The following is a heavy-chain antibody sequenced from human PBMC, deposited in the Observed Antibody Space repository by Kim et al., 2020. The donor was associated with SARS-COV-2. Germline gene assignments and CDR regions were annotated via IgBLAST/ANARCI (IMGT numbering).Heavy chain of an antibody. V-gene: IGHV7-4-1*02. CDR3: ARPRDYYNSRRKAGSHAFDI. CDR2: INTNTGKP. J-gene: IGHJ3*02. CDR1: GYTFTTYA. D-gene: IGHD3-10*01. Sequence: ASLKVSCKASGYTFTTYAMNWVRQAPGQGLQWMGWINTNTGKPTYAQGFTGRFVFSLDTSVSTAYLQISSLKAEDTAVYYCARPRDYYNSRRKAGSHAFDIWGQETMVPVSS.